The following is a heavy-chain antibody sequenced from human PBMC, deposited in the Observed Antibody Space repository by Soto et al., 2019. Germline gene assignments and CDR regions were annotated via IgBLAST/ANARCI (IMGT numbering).Heavy chain of an antibody. CDR2: ISASGATT. CDR3: ARGDRGGSGSPASYYYSGLDV. CDR1: GFSFSTYA. V-gene: IGHV3-23*01. J-gene: IGHJ6*02. Sequence: EVQLLESGGNLVQPGGSLRLSCAASGFSFSTYALTWVRQAPGKGLEWVSGISASGATTYYADSVKGRFTISRDNSKNTVFLQMTSLRAEDTALYYCARGDRGGSGSPASYYYSGLDVWGQGTTVTVS. D-gene: IGHD3-10*01.